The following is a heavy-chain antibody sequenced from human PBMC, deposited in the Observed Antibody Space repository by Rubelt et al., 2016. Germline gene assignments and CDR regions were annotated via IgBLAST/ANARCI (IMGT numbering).Heavy chain of an antibody. D-gene: IGHD1-26*01. V-gene: IGHV4-39*07. CDR3: ARGPRWELPYYFDY. Sequence: VTISVDTSKNQFSLKLSSVTAADTAVYYCARGPRWELPYYFDYWGQGTLVTVSS. J-gene: IGHJ4*02.